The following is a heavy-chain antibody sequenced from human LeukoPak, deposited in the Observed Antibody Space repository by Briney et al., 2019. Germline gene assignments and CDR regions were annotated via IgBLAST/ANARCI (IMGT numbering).Heavy chain of an antibody. D-gene: IGHD2-15*01. CDR3: AKDGGSDPDSFDI. Sequence: ASVKVSCKASGYTFTSYGISWVRQAPGQGLEWMGWISAYNGNTNYAQKLQGRVTMTTDTSTSTAYMELNSLRAEDTAVYYCAKDGGSDPDSFDIWGQGTMVTVSS. CDR1: GYTFTSYG. V-gene: IGHV1-18*01. CDR2: ISAYNGNT. J-gene: IGHJ3*02.